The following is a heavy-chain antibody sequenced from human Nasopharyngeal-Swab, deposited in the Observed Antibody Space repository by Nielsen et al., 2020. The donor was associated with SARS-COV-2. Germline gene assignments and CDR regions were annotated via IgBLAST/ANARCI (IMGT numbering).Heavy chain of an antibody. D-gene: IGHD3-16*01. CDR2: INVDGSSI. CDR1: GFTFSSYS. J-gene: IGHJ3*02. V-gene: IGHV3-74*01. CDR3: TRNHLGLGI. Sequence: GGSLRLSCVASGFTFSSYSMYWVRQAPGQGLVCVPQINVDGSSINCADSVKGRFTTSRDNAKNTLYLQMNSLRAEDTAVYYCTRNHLGLGIWGQGTVVTVSS.